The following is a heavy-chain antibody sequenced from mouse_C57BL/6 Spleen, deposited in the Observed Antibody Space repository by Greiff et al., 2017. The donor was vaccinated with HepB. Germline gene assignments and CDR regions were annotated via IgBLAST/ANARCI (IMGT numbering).Heavy chain of an antibody. J-gene: IGHJ3*01. V-gene: IGHV5-9-1*02. CDR3: TRGIYDGYYLAWFAY. D-gene: IGHD2-3*01. CDR2: ISSGGDYI. Sequence: EVKLVESGEGLVKPGGSLKLSCAASGFTFSSYAMSWVRQTPEKRLEWVAYISSGGDYIYYADTVKGRFTISRDNARNTLYLQMSSLKSEDTAMYYCTRGIYDGYYLAWFAYWGQGTLVTVSA. CDR1: GFTFSSYA.